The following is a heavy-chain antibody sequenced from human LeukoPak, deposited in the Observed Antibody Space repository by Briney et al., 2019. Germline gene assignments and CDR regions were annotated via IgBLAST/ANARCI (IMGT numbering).Heavy chain of an antibody. V-gene: IGHV3-33*01. D-gene: IGHD4/OR15-4a*01. CDR2: IWYDGSNK. Sequence: GGSLRLSCAASGFTFSSYGMHWVRQAPGKELEWVAVIWYDGSNKYYADSVKGRFTISRDNSKNTLYLQMNSLRAEDTAVYYCARDPLTTLVYGMDVWGQGTTVTVSS. CDR1: GFTFSSYG. J-gene: IGHJ6*02. CDR3: ARDPLTTLVYGMDV.